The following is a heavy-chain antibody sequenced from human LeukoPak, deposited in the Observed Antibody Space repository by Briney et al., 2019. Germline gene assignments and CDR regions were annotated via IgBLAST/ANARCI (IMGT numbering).Heavy chain of an antibody. CDR1: GFTFSSAW. J-gene: IGHJ4*02. D-gene: IGHD2-2*01. Sequence: GGSLRLSCAASGFTFSSAWMTWVRQAPGKGLEWVGHIKNKTNGGTTDYAAPVKGRFIISRDDSKNTLYLQMNSLRTEDTAVYYCASGFCSSTNCYQGPFDFWGQGTLVTVSS. CDR2: IKNKTNGGTT. V-gene: IGHV3-15*01. CDR3: ASGFCSSTNCYQGPFDF.